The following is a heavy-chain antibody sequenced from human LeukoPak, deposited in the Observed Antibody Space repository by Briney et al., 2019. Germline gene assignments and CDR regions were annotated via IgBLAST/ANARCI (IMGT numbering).Heavy chain of an antibody. CDR1: GGSTSGYY. CDR3: ARSRQNYYESSGYYFDY. CDR2: IYYSGST. Sequence: SETLSLTCTVSGGSTSGYYWSWMRQPPGKGLEWIGYIYYSGSTKYNPSLKSRVTISLDTSKYQFSLKLSSVTAADTALYYCARSRQNYYESSGYYFDYWGQGTVVTVSS. J-gene: IGHJ4*02. V-gene: IGHV4-59*01. D-gene: IGHD3-22*01.